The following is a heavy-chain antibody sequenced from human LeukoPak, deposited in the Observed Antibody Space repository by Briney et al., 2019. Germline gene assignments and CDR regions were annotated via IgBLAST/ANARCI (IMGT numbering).Heavy chain of an antibody. D-gene: IGHD6-13*01. Sequence: ASVKVSCKASGYTFTSYAMNWVRQAPGQGLEWMGWINTNSGNPTYAQGFTGRFVFSLDTSVSTAYLQISSLKAEDTAVYYCAREYSGYSSSLSMGYWGQGTLVTVSS. J-gene: IGHJ4*02. CDR3: AREYSGYSSSLSMGY. CDR1: GYTFTSYA. V-gene: IGHV7-4-1*02. CDR2: INTNSGNP.